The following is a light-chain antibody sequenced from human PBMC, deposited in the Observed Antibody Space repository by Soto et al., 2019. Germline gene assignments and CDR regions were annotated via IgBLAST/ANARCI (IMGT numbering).Light chain of an antibody. CDR2: KAS. CDR1: QRISSG. Sequence: DIQMTQSPSTLSASVGDRFTITCRASQRISSGLAWYQQKPGKAPKLLIYKASSLQSGVPSRFRGSGSGTEFPLTISSLQPDDFATYCYEQYCNYWTFGQGTKGDI. V-gene: IGKV1-5*03. J-gene: IGKJ1*01. CDR3: EQYCNYWT.